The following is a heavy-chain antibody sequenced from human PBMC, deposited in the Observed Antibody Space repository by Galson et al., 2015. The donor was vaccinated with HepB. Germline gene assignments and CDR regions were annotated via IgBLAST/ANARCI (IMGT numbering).Heavy chain of an antibody. CDR2: ISYDGTNK. V-gene: IGHV3-30*18. CDR1: GFTFSDYG. Sequence: SLRLSCAASGFTFSDYGMHWVRQAPGKGLEWVAVISYDGTNKYYADSVKGRFTISRDNSKNTLYLQMNSLRAEDTAVFYCAKELFSGSYYDLANWFDPWGQGTLVTVSS. D-gene: IGHD1-26*01. CDR3: AKELFSGSYYDLANWFDP. J-gene: IGHJ5*02.